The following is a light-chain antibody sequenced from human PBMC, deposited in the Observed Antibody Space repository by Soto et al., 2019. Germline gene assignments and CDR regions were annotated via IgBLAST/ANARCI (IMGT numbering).Light chain of an antibody. J-gene: IGLJ3*02. V-gene: IGLV1-44*01. CDR1: SSNIGSNT. Sequence: QSVLTQPPSASGTPGQRVTISCSGSSSNIGSNTVNWYQQLPGTAPKLLIYSNSNRPSGVPDRFSGSKSGTSASLAITGLQAEDEADYYCQSYDSSLSGSVFGGGTKVTVL. CDR2: SNS. CDR3: QSYDSSLSGSV.